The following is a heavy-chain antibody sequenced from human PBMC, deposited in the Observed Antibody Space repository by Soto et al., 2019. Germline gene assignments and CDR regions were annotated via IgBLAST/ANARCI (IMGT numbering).Heavy chain of an antibody. CDR3: ARMETFGSFNWFDP. CDR1: GYSFTNND. CDR2: MNRGSGDT. V-gene: IGHV1-8*01. J-gene: IGHJ5*02. Sequence: ASVKISCKASGYSFTNNDVSWVRQATGQGLEWMGWMNRGSGDTGYAQKFQGRVTMTRDISIATAYMELSSLRSDDTAIYYCARMETFGSFNWFDPWGQGTLVTVSS. D-gene: IGHD3-16*01.